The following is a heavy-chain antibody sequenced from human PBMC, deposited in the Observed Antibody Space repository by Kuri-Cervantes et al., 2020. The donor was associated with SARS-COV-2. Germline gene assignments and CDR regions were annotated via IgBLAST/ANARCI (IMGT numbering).Heavy chain of an antibody. V-gene: IGHV1-2*02. Sequence: ASVKVSCKASGFTFTGYSVHWVRQAPGQRLEWMGWITPNSGDTNFAQRFQGRVTMTRDTSISTAYMELSRLRSDDTAVYYCARGRALTIFGVVTGSYGAFDIWGQGTMVTVSS. J-gene: IGHJ3*02. CDR3: ARGRALTIFGVVTGSYGAFDI. D-gene: IGHD3-3*01. CDR2: ITPNSGDT. CDR1: GFTFTGYS.